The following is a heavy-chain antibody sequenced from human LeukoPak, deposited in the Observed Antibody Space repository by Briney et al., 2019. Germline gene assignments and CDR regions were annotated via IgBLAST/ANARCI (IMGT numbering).Heavy chain of an antibody. CDR2: ISGSGDST. D-gene: IGHD2-15*01. Sequence: GGSLRLSCAASGFTFSSYAMSWVRQAPGKGLEWVSAISGSGDSTYYGDSVKGRFTISRDNSKNTLYLQMNSLRAEDTAVYYCARRYCSGGSCYSFRGDWFDPWGQGTLVTVSS. V-gene: IGHV3-23*01. CDR3: ARRYCSGGSCYSFRGDWFDP. J-gene: IGHJ5*02. CDR1: GFTFSSYA.